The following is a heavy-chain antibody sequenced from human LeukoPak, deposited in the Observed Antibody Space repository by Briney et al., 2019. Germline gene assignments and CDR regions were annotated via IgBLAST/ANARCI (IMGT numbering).Heavy chain of an antibody. D-gene: IGHD2-2*01. CDR3: ARRVVVPAAKGGTWFDP. J-gene: IGHJ5*02. Sequence: PGESLKISCKGSGYSFTSYWIGWVRQMPGKGLEWMGLIYPGDSDTRYSPSFQGQVTISADKSISTAYLQWSSLKASDTAMYYCARRVVVPAAKGGTWFDPWGQGTLVTISS. CDR2: IYPGDSDT. V-gene: IGHV5-51*01. CDR1: GYSFTSYW.